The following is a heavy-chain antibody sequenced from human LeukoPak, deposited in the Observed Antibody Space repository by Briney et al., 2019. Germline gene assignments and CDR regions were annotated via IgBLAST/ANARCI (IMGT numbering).Heavy chain of an antibody. CDR3: AKRRSGGYDAFDI. Sequence: GGSLRLSCAASGFTFSSYWVYWVRQAPGKGLVWVSRVNSDGSSTSYADSVKGRFTTSRDNSKNTLYLQMNSLRAEDTALYYCAKRRSGGYDAFDIWGQGTMVTVSS. J-gene: IGHJ3*02. CDR1: GFTFSSYW. V-gene: IGHV3-74*01. CDR2: VNSDGSST. D-gene: IGHD3-3*01.